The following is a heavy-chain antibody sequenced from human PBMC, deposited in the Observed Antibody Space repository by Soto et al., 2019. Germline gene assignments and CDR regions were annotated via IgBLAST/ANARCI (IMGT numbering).Heavy chain of an antibody. CDR1: GLIFSDYH. V-gene: IGHV3-72*01. CDR2: IRRKANSYTT. D-gene: IGHD6-19*01. J-gene: IGHJ6*02. CDR3: AMLGGWSGGSSGMDV. Sequence: EVPLVESGGGLVQPGGSLRLSCAASGLIFSDYHMDWVRQAPGKGLEWVGRIRRKANSYTTEYAASVKGRFTISRDDSKTSLYLQMNSLKSEDTDVYYCAMLGGWSGGSSGMDVWGQGTTVTVSS.